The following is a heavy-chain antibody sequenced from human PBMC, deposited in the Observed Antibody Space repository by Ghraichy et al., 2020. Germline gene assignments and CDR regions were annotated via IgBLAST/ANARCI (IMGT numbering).Heavy chain of an antibody. V-gene: IGHV3-23*01. J-gene: IGHJ6*02. CDR3: AKDRTLGYCSSTSCHERTPYYYYGMDV. CDR2: ISGSGGST. D-gene: IGHD2-2*01. Sequence: GGSLRLSCAASGFTFSSYAMSWVRQAPGKGLEWVSAISGSGGSTYYADSVKGRFTISRDNSKNTLHLQMNSLRAEDTAVYYCAKDRTLGYCSSTSCHERTPYYYYGMDVWGQGTTVTVSS. CDR1: GFTFSSYA.